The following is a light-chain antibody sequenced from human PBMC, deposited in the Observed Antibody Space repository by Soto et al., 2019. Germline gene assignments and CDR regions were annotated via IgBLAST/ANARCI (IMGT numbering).Light chain of an antibody. V-gene: IGLV2-11*01. J-gene: IGLJ3*02. CDR1: SSDVGGYNY. CDR2: DVS. Sequence: QSALTQPRSVSGSPGQSVTISCTGTSSDVGGYNYVSWYQQHPGKAPKLMIYDVSKRPSGVPDRFSGSKSGNTASLTISGLQDEDEADYYCCSYAGSYTHVFGGGTKVTVL. CDR3: CSYAGSYTHV.